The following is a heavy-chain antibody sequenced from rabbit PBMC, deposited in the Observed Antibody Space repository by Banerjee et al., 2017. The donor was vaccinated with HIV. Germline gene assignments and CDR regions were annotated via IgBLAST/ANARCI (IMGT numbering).Heavy chain of an antibody. CDR2: INSNTGNT. CDR1: GFSFSDKYG. Sequence: QSLEESGGDLVKPGASLTLTCTASGFSFSDKYGMCWVRQAPGKGLEWIGCINSNTGNTVYASWAKGPFTISKTSSTTATLQMTSLTAADTATYFCARDADGAGDGDGTFNLWGPGTLVTVS. D-gene: IGHD2-1*01. J-gene: IGHJ4*01. V-gene: IGHV1S40*01. CDR3: ARDADGAGDGDGTFNL.